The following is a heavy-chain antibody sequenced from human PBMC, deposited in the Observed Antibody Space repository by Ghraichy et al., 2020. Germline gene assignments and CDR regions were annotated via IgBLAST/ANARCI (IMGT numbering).Heavy chain of an antibody. CDR3: ARDRGDWLTMGDY. CDR2: ISGIGTTI. Sequence: SLNISCAASGFTFSSYEMHWVRQAPGKGLEWVSYISGIGTTIYYADSVKGRFTISRDNAKNSLYLQMNSLRAEDTAVYYCARDRGDWLTMGDYWGQGTLVTVSS. V-gene: IGHV3-48*03. J-gene: IGHJ4*02. D-gene: IGHD3-9*01. CDR1: GFTFSSYE.